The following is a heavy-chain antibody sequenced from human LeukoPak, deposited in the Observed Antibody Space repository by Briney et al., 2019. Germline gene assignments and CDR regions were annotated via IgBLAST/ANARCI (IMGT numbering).Heavy chain of an antibody. D-gene: IGHD2-2*01. CDR2: ISYDGSKK. Sequence: GGSLRLSCAASGFTFSTYALHWVRQVPGKGLEWVAVISYDGSKKYYADSLKGRFTISRDNSKNTLFLQMNSLRAEDTAVYYCARDYSSTSVLDSWGQGTLVTVS. CDR3: ARDYSSTSVLDS. J-gene: IGHJ5*01. CDR1: GFTFSTYA. V-gene: IGHV3-30*04.